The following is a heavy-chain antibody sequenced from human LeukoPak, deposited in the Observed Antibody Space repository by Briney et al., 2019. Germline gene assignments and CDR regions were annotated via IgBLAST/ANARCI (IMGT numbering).Heavy chain of an antibody. Sequence: SETLSLTCTVSGGSISSYYWSWIRQPPGKGLEWIGYIYYSGSTNYNPSLKSRVTISVDTSKNQFSLKLSSVNAADTAVYYCVIFTDYYFDYWGQGTLVTVSS. V-gene: IGHV4-59*01. D-gene: IGHD2-21*02. CDR1: GGSISSYY. CDR3: VIFTDYYFDY. CDR2: IYYSGST. J-gene: IGHJ4*02.